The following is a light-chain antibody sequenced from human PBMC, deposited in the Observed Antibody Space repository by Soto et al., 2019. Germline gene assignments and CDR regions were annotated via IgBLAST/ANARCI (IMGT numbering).Light chain of an antibody. CDR1: STDFGAYNY. CDR2: GVT. J-gene: IGLJ1*01. CDR3: FSHRSGDSHV. Sequence: QSVLTQPPSVSGSPGQSVTISCTGTSTDFGAYNYVSWYQQYPGKAPKLMIYGVTNRPSGVSNRFSGSKTGNTASLTISGLRAEDEADYYCFSHRSGDSHVFGTGTKVTVL. V-gene: IGLV2-14*01.